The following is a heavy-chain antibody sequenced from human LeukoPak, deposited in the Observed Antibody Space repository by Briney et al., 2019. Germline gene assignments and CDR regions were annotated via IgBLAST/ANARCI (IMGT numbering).Heavy chain of an antibody. V-gene: IGHV1-8*01. Sequence: ASVKVSCKAAGYTFSTYDISWVRQATGQGLEWMGWMNPKSGNTLYAQKFQGRVTMTRNTSISTAYMELNSLRAEDTAVYYCARGRPSCSSTSCYLGYYYYYMDVWGKGTTVTISS. J-gene: IGHJ6*03. CDR3: ARGRPSCSSTSCYLGYYYYYMDV. CDR1: GYTFSTYD. CDR2: MNPKSGNT. D-gene: IGHD2-2*01.